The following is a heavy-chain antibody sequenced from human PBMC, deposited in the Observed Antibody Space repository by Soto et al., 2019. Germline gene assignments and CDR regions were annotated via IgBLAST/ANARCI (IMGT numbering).Heavy chain of an antibody. J-gene: IGHJ6*01. V-gene: IGHV4-61*08. Sequence: SETLSLTCTVSGGSVSSGDYYWSSIPQPPGKGLEWIGYMYYRGSNNYNPSLKSRVTISVDTSKNQFSLKLSSVTAADTAVYYCGRDRVSSGWQYSYCGMEVGGQGTTV. CDR2: MYYRGSN. D-gene: IGHD6-19*01. CDR3: GRDRVSSGWQYSYCGMEV. CDR1: GGSVSSGDYY.